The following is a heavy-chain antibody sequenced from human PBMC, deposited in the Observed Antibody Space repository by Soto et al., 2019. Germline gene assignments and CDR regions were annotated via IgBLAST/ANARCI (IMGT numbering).Heavy chain of an antibody. V-gene: IGHV4-39*01. Sequence: QLQLQESGPGLVKPSETLSLTCTVSGGSISSSSYYWGWIRQPLGKGLEWIGSIYYSGSTYYNPSLKSRVTISVDTSKNQFSLKLSSVTAADTAVYYCARLGDYGDYWGQGTLVTVSS. CDR1: GGSISSSSYY. CDR2: IYYSGST. D-gene: IGHD4-17*01. CDR3: ARLGDYGDY. J-gene: IGHJ4*02.